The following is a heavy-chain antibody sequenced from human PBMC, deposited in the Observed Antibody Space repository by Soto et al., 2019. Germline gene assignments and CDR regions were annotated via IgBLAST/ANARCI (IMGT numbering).Heavy chain of an antibody. V-gene: IGHV4-59*08. J-gene: IGHJ2*01. CDR2: ISYSGST. CDR3: ARLGVNWYFDL. D-gene: IGHD3-16*01. Sequence: QVQLQESGPGLVKPSEPLSLTCTVSSGSSSSYYWSWIRQPPGKGLEWIGYISYSGSTNNNPSLKSRVTMSVDTSKNLFSLKLSSVTATDTAIYYCARLGVNWYFDLWGRGTLVTVSS. CDR1: SGSSSSYY.